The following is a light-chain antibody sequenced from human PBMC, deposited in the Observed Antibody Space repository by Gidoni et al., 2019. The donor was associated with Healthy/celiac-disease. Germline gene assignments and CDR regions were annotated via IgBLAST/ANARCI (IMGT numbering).Light chain of an antibody. CDR2: DAS. V-gene: IGKV3-11*01. Sequence: EIVLTQSPATLSLSPGERATLSCRASQSVSSYLAWYQQKPGPAPRLLIYDASNRATGIPARFSGSGSGTDFTLTISSLEPEDFAVYYCQQRSNWPVYTFGQGTKLEIK. CDR1: QSVSSY. CDR3: QQRSNWPVYT. J-gene: IGKJ2*01.